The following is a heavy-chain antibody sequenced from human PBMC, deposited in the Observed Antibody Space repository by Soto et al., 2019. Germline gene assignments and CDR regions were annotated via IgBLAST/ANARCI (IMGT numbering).Heavy chain of an antibody. Sequence: GGSLRLSCAASGFSFPSYWMTWVRQAPGKGLECVTNIKEDGSEKFYVDSVKGRFTISRDNAKNSLYLEMNGLSADDTAIYYCARYYDGSGNSDAFDIWGQGTMVTVSS. V-gene: IGHV3-7*03. CDR1: GFSFPSYW. CDR3: ARYYDGSGNSDAFDI. CDR2: IKEDGSEK. J-gene: IGHJ3*02. D-gene: IGHD3-22*01.